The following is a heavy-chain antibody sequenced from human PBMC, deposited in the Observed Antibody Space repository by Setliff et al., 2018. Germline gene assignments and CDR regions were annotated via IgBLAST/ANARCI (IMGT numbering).Heavy chain of an antibody. D-gene: IGHD6-6*01. CDR1: GDSISTYY. V-gene: IGHV4-4*07. Sequence: PSETLSLTCTVSGDSISTYYWSWIRRPAGKGLEWIGRVFVDGSTNYNPSLKSRVTMSVDTSKNQFSLKLTSVTAADTAIYYCARGRNVAARLLDSWGQGARVTVSS. CDR3: ARGRNVAARLLDS. J-gene: IGHJ4*02. CDR2: VFVDGST.